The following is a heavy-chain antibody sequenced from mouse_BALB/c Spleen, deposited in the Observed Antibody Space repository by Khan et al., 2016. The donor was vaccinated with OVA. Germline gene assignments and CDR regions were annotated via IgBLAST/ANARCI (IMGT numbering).Heavy chain of an antibody. CDR1: GYTFTSNT. D-gene: IGHD2-14*01. J-gene: IGHJ4*01. V-gene: IGHV1-4*01. CDR2: INPRSGYT. Sequence: QVQLKQSGAELARPGASVKMSCEASGYTFTSNTMHWVKQRPGQGLEWIGYINPRSGYTNYKQKFKDKANLTADKTSNTVYMQMRSLTSEDSAVYYCARRTTGEAMDYWGQGTSVIVSS. CDR3: ARRTTGEAMDY.